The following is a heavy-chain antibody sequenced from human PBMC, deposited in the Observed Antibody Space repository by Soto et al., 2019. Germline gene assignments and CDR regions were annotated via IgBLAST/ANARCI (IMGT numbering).Heavy chain of an antibody. CDR2: IYSGGST. Sequence: GGSLRLSCAASGFTVSSNYMSWVRQAPGKGLEWVSVIYSGGSTYYADSVKGRFTISRDNSKNTLYLQMNSLRAEDTAVYYCARVRTTDDAFDIWGQGTMVTASS. V-gene: IGHV3-53*01. D-gene: IGHD4-17*01. CDR3: ARVRTTDDAFDI. CDR1: GFTVSSNY. J-gene: IGHJ3*02.